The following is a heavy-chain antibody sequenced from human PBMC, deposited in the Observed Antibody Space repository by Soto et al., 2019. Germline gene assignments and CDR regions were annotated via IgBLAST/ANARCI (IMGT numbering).Heavy chain of an antibody. D-gene: IGHD3-22*01. CDR2: ISYDGRNK. Sequence: GGSLRLSSAAAGLSLNDYGMHWVRQPPGKGLECVADISYDGRNKYYTDSVSGRFTISRDISKGTLYLQMNSLRPEDTAVYYCAKSNRGAYDTPDFWGQGTPVTVSS. V-gene: IGHV3-30*18. CDR1: GLSLNDYG. CDR3: AKSNRGAYDTPDF. J-gene: IGHJ4*02.